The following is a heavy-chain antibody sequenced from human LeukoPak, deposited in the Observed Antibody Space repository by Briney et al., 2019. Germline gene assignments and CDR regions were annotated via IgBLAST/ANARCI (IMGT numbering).Heavy chain of an antibody. CDR3: AKERSSGWPFDY. V-gene: IGHV3-23*01. D-gene: IGHD6-19*01. J-gene: IGHJ4*02. CDR1: GFTFSNAW. Sequence: GGSLRLSCAASGFTFSNAWMNWVRQTPGKGLEWVSGISGSGDRTHDADSVKGRFTISRDNSKNTVYLQMNSLRADDTAVYYCAKERSSGWPFDYWGQGTLVTVSS. CDR2: ISGSGDRT.